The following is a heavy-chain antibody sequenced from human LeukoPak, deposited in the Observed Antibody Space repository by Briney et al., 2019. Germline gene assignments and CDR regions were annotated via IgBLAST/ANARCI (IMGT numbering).Heavy chain of an antibody. CDR3: AKEMSMVGATWGDPYFDY. V-gene: IGHV3-33*06. CDR2: IWYDGSNK. CDR1: GFTFSSYG. J-gene: IGHJ4*02. Sequence: GGSLRLSCAASGFTFSSYGMHWVRQAPGKGLEWVAVIWYDGSNKYYADSVKGRFTISRDNSKNTLYVQMNSLRAEDTAVYYCAKEMSMVGATWGDPYFDYWGQGTLVTVSS. D-gene: IGHD1-26*01.